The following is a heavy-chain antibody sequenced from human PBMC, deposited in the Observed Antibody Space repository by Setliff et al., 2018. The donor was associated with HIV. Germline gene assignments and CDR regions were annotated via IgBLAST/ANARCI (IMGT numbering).Heavy chain of an antibody. CDR1: GFTFSYYW. Sequence: GGSLRLSCAASGFTFSYYWMHWVRQAPGKGLEWVARIKSKTDGETEDYAAPVKGRFTISRDDSRSTLYLQMNSLITEDTALYYCTTAVAQNWYGSGNENYWGQGTLVTVSS. D-gene: IGHD3-10*01. CDR2: IKSKTDGETE. CDR3: TTAVAQNWYGSGNENY. V-gene: IGHV3-15*07. J-gene: IGHJ4*02.